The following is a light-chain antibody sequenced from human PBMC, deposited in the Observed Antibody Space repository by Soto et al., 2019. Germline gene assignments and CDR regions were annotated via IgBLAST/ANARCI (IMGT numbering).Light chain of an antibody. V-gene: IGLV1-40*01. Sequence: SVLTQPPSVSGAPGQRVTISCTGSSSNIGAGYDVHWYQQLPGTAPKLLIYGNTNRPSGVPDRFSGSKSGTSASLAITGLQAEDAADYYCQSYDSSLSGHVIFGGGTKLTVL. CDR2: GNT. CDR3: QSYDSSLSGHVI. J-gene: IGLJ2*01. CDR1: SSNIGAGYD.